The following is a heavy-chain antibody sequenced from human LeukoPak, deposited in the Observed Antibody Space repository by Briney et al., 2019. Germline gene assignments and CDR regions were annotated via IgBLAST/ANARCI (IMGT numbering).Heavy chain of an antibody. D-gene: IGHD3-16*01. CDR3: ARQGRGGYPPDY. J-gene: IGHJ4*02. Sequence: GGSLRLSCAASGFTFSSYAMSWVRQAPGKGLEWVSAISGSGGSTYYADSVKGRLTISRDNSKNTLYLQMNSLRAEDTAVYYCARQGRGGYPPDYWGQGTLVTVSS. CDR1: GFTFSSYA. CDR2: ISGSGGST. V-gene: IGHV3-23*01.